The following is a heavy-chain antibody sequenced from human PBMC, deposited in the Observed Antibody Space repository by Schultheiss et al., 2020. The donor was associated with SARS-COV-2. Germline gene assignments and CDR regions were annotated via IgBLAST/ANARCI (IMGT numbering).Heavy chain of an antibody. Sequence: ASVKVSCKASGYTFTSYGISWVRQAPGQGLEWMGWISAYNGNTNYAQKLQGRVTMTTDTSTSTAYMELRSLRSDDTAVYYCARSPGTRDFGVVIIRFDPWGQGTLVTVSS. CDR2: ISAYNGNT. CDR3: ARSPGTRDFGVVIIRFDP. V-gene: IGHV1-18*01. J-gene: IGHJ5*02. D-gene: IGHD3-3*01. CDR1: GYTFTSYG.